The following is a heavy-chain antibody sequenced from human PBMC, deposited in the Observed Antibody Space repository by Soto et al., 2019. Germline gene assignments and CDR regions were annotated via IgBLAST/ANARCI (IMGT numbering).Heavy chain of an antibody. J-gene: IGHJ4*02. CDR1: GFTFSDYY. CDR3: ARPMGRSGIAVAGLGY. CDR2: ISSSGSTI. Sequence: GGSLRLSCAASGFTFSDYYMSWIRQAPGKGLEWVSYISSSGSTIYYADSVKGRFTISRDNAKNSLYLQMNSLRAEDTAVYYCARPMGRSGIAVAGLGYWGQGTLVTVSS. D-gene: IGHD6-19*01. V-gene: IGHV3-11*01.